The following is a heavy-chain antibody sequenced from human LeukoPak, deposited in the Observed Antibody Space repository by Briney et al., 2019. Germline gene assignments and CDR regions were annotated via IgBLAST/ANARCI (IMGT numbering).Heavy chain of an antibody. V-gene: IGHV1-8*02. D-gene: IGHD2-2*01. Sequence: ASVKVSCKASGYTFTSYGINWVRQATGQGLEWMGWMNPNSGNTGYAQKSQGRVTMTRNTSISTAYMELSSLRPEDTAVYYCARGTRRKVPAAIPPYYYYYMDVWGKGTTVTVSS. CDR1: GYTFTSYG. CDR3: ARGTRRKVPAAIPPYYYYYMDV. J-gene: IGHJ6*03. CDR2: MNPNSGNT.